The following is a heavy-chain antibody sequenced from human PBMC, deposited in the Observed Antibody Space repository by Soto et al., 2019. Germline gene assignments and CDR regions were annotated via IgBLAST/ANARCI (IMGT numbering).Heavy chain of an antibody. Sequence: SETLSLTCTVSGGSISSYYWSWIRQPPGKGLEWIGYIYYSGSTNYNPSLKSRVTISVDTSKNQFSLKLSSVTAADTAVYYCAGVKVTSRGRYFDYWGQGTLVTVSS. V-gene: IGHV4-59*01. CDR2: IYYSGST. CDR3: AGVKVTSRGRYFDY. J-gene: IGHJ4*02. D-gene: IGHD2-21*02. CDR1: GGSISSYY.